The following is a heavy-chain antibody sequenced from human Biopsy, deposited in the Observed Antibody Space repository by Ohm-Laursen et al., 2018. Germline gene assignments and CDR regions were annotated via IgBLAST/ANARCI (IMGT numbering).Heavy chain of an antibody. J-gene: IGHJ4*02. CDR2: ISASGNHI. CDR3: ARDGEAKYCKHGVCPSDF. V-gene: IGHV3-21*01. D-gene: IGHD2-8*01. CDR1: GFSFSNYG. Sequence: SLRLSCTASGFSFSNYGMHRVRQAPGKGLEWVSSISASGNHIYYTDSVKGRFTVSRDNGKNSVYLQMNSLRVEDTAVYYCARDGEAKYCKHGVCPSDFWGQGTLVTVSS.